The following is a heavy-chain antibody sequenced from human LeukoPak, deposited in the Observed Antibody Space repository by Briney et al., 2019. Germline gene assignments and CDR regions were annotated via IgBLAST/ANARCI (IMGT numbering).Heavy chain of an antibody. V-gene: IGHV3-23*01. Sequence: GGSLRLSCTASGFALSDFWMSWVRQAPGKGLEWVSAISGSGGSTYYADSVKGRFTISRDNSKNTLYLQMNSLRAEDTAVYYCALLPSIAVAGPSKVYFDYWGQGTLVTVSS. CDR2: ISGSGGST. D-gene: IGHD6-19*01. J-gene: IGHJ4*02. CDR1: GFALSDFW. CDR3: ALLPSIAVAGPSKVYFDY.